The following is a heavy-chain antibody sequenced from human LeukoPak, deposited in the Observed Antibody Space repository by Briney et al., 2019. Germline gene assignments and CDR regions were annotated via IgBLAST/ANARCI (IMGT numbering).Heavy chain of an antibody. Sequence: PSETLSLTCAVYGGSFSGYYWSWIRQPPGKGLEWIGEINHSGSTNYNPSLKSRVTISVDTSKNQFSLKLSSVTAADTAVYYCASEYQPHAFDIWGQGTIVTVSS. J-gene: IGHJ3*02. CDR3: ASEYQPHAFDI. CDR2: INHSGST. D-gene: IGHD2/OR15-2a*01. V-gene: IGHV4-34*01. CDR1: GGSFSGYY.